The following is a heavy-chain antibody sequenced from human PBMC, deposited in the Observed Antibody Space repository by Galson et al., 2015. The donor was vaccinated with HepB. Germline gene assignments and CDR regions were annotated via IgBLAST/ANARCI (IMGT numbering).Heavy chain of an antibody. CDR3: ARDLIDYDILTGYYTPVYYYGMDV. CDR1: GGTFSSYA. V-gene: IGHV1-69*01. J-gene: IGHJ6*02. Sequence: SCKASGGTFSSYAISWVRQAPGQGLEWMGGIIPIFGTANYAQKFQGRVTITADESTSTAYMELSSLRSEDTAVYYCARDLIDYDILTGYYTPVYYYGMDVWGQGTTVTVSS. D-gene: IGHD3-9*01. CDR2: IIPIFGTA.